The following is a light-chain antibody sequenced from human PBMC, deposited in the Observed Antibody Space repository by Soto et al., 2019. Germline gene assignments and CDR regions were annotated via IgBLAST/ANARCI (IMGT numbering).Light chain of an antibody. CDR2: GAS. Sequence: EIVLTQSPGTLSLSPGERATLSCRASQSVSSNYLAWYQQKPGQAPRLLIYGASSRATGIPDRFSGSGSGTDFALTISRLEPEDCAVYYCQQYGSSLLTFGPGTKVDI. J-gene: IGKJ3*01. CDR3: QQYGSSLLT. V-gene: IGKV3-20*01. CDR1: QSVSSNY.